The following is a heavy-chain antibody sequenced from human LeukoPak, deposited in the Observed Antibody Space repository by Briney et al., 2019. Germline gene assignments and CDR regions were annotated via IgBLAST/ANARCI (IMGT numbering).Heavy chain of an antibody. CDR2: IAPNTGGT. CDR3: ARDRSPAPGRSYGRGHFDY. J-gene: IGHJ4*02. V-gene: IGHV1-2*02. Sequence: ASVKVSCKTSGYTFTGYYIHWVRQAPGQGLEWMGWIAPNTGGTNYAQKFQGRVTMTRDTSISTAYMELSRLRSDDTAVHYCARDRSPAPGRSYGRGHFDYWGQGTLVTVSS. CDR1: GYTFTGYY. D-gene: IGHD5-18*01.